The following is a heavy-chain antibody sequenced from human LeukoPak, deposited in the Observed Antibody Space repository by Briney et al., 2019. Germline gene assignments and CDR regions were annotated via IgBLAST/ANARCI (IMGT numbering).Heavy chain of an antibody. Sequence: SETLSLTCTVSGGSISGYYWSWIRQPPGKGLEWIGYISHSGITNFNPSLKSRVSMSVDTSMNQFSLNLFSVTAADTAIYFCARDAGYNGFGFFDYWGRGSLVTVSS. CDR2: ISHSGIT. J-gene: IGHJ4*02. V-gene: IGHV4-59*01. CDR1: GGSISGYY. D-gene: IGHD5-24*01. CDR3: ARDAGYNGFGFFDY.